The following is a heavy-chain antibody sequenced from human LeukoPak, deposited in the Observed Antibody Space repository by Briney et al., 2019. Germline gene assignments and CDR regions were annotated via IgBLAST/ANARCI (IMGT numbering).Heavy chain of an antibody. CDR3: AAGSRPYYFYYMAV. V-gene: IGHV4-59*08. CDR1: GGSIKTYY. J-gene: IGHJ6*03. CDR2: MSYSGTS. Sequence: SETLSLTCTVSGGSIKTYYWSWSRQSPGKGLEWIGSMSYSGTSNYIPSLKSRVSMTIDISKNQFSLKLTSVTAADTALYFCAAGSRPYYFYYMAVWGTGTTVTGSS.